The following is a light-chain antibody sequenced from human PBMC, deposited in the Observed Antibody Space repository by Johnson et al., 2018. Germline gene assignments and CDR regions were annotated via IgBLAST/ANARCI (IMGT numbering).Light chain of an antibody. CDR1: SSNIGNNY. CDR3: GTGDSSLSAGNV. V-gene: IGLV1-51*02. CDR2: VNN. J-gene: IGLJ1*01. Sequence: QSVLTQPPSVSAAPGQKVTISCSGSSSNIGNNYVSWYQQLPGTAPKLLIYVNNKRPSGIPDRFSGSKSGTSATLGITGLQTGDEAGNYCGTGDSSLSAGNVFGTVTKCTVL.